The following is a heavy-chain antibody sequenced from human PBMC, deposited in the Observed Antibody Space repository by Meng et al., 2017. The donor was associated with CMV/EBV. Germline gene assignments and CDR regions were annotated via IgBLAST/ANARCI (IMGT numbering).Heavy chain of an antibody. J-gene: IGHJ5*02. Sequence: QGQLRDSGPGLVKPSQTLSLTCTVSGGSISSGDYYWSWIRQPPGKGLEWIGYIYYSGSTYYNPSLKSRVTISVDTSKNQFSLKLSSVTAADTAVYYCARGFTGVLLWFGESLGWFDPWGQGTLVTVSS. V-gene: IGHV4-30-4*08. CDR1: GGSISSGDYY. CDR2: IYYSGST. D-gene: IGHD3-10*01. CDR3: ARGFTGVLLWFGESLGWFDP.